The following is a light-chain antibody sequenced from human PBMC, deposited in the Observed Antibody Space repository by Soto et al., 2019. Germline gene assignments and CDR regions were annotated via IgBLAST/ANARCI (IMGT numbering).Light chain of an antibody. CDR3: QQRNNWPPRIT. Sequence: VLTQSPATLSLSPGERATLSCRASQSVSDFLAWYQQKPGQPPRLLIYDASPRATGIPARFSGSGAGTDFTLTISSLEPDDLAVYCCQQRNNWPPRITFGQGTRLAIK. V-gene: IGKV3-11*01. CDR2: DAS. CDR1: QSVSDF. J-gene: IGKJ5*01.